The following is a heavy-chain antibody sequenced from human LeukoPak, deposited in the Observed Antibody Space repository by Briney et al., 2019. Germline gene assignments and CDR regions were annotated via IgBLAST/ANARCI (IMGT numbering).Heavy chain of an antibody. Sequence: AGGSLRLSCAASGFTFDDYAMHWVRQAPGKGLEWVSYISGSSTTIYYADSVKGRFTISRDNAKNSLYLQMNSLRAEDTALYYCARDLEATAGLDHWGQGTLVTVSS. CDR2: ISGSSTTI. J-gene: IGHJ4*02. CDR1: GFTFDDYA. V-gene: IGHV3-48*04. D-gene: IGHD5-24*01. CDR3: ARDLEATAGLDH.